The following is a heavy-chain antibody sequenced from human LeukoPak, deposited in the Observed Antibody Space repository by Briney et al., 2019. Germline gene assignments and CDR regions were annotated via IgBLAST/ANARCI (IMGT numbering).Heavy chain of an antibody. CDR3: ARDSGSYYEEYYFDY. Sequence: GGSLRLSCAASGFTFSSYWMSWVRQAPGKGLEWVANIKQDGSEKYYVDSVKGRFTISRDNAKNSLYLQMNSLRAEDTAVYYCARDSGSYYEEYYFDYWGQGTLVTVSS. CDR1: GFTFSSYW. CDR2: IKQDGSEK. D-gene: IGHD1-26*01. J-gene: IGHJ4*02. V-gene: IGHV3-7*01.